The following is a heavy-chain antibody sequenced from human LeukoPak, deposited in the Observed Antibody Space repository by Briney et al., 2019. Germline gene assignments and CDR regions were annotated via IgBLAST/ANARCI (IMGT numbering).Heavy chain of an antibody. CDR1: GDSISSSSYY. V-gene: IGHV4-30-4*08. J-gene: IGHJ4*02. Sequence: SETLSLTCTVSGDSISSSSYYWGWIRQPPGKGLEWIGYIYYSGSTYYNPSLKSRVTISVDTSKNQFSLKLNSVTAADTAVYYCARTGGTIDYWGQGTLVTVSS. CDR2: IYYSGST. D-gene: IGHD2-8*02. CDR3: ARTGGTIDY.